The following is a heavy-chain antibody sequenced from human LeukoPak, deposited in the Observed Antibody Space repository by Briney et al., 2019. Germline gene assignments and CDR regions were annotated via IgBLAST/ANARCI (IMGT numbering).Heavy chain of an antibody. CDR2: IYHSGST. J-gene: IGHJ5*02. CDR1: GGSFSGYY. V-gene: IGHV4-34*01. D-gene: IGHD2-2*01. Sequence: SETLSLTCAVYGGSFSGYYWSWIRQPPGKGLEWIGYIYHSGSTYYNPSLKSRVTISVDRSKNQFSLKLSSVTAADTAVYYCARCRHRWEPAAASLDNWFDPWGQGTLVTVSS. CDR3: ARCRHRWEPAAASLDNWFDP.